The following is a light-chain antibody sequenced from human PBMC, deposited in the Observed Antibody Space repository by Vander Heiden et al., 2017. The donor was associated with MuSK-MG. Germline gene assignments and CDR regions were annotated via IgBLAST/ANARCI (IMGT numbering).Light chain of an antibody. V-gene: IGKV3-15*01. CDR2: AAS. J-gene: IGKJ5*01. CDR1: ESVGSN. CDR3: QQYKDCPLT. Sequence: VMPPSSVILSLIPGERVNLSWTASESVGSNFGWYQQKPAQAPSLLIYAASTRATGIPSRFSGSTSGTWFTLTISSLQPEDCAVYYCQQYKDCPLTFGQGTRLEIK.